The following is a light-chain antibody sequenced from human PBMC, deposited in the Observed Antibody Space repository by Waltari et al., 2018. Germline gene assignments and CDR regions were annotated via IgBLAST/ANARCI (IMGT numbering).Light chain of an antibody. CDR1: QSVSSN. CDR3: QQYNNCPPWT. Sequence: EIVMTQSPATLSVSPGERATLSCRASQSVSSNLACYQQKPGQAPRLLMYGASTRATGIPARFSGSGSETEFTLTISSMQSEDFSVYYCQQYNNCPPWTFGQGTKVEIK. CDR2: GAS. J-gene: IGKJ1*01. V-gene: IGKV3-15*01.